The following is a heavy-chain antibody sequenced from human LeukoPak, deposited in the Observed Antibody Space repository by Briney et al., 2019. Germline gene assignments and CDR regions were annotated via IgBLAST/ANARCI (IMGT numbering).Heavy chain of an antibody. CDR3: AKDSAKKYDDY. J-gene: IGHJ4*02. CDR1: GFTFSSYG. Sequence: GGSLRLSCAASGFTFSSYGMHWVRQAPGKGLEWVAVVSYDGSNTYYADSVKGRFTISRDNSKNTLYLQMNGLRAEDTAVYYCAKDSAKKYDDYWGQGTLVTVSS. CDR2: VSYDGSNT. D-gene: IGHD2/OR15-2a*01. V-gene: IGHV3-30*18.